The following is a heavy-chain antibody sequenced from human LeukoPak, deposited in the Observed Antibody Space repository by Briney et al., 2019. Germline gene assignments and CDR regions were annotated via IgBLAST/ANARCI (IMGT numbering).Heavy chain of an antibody. J-gene: IGHJ4*02. CDR3: ATRPDGNDFPYFDF. CDR2: IYRGGDT. V-gene: IGHV3-66*01. D-gene: IGHD5-12*01. Sequence: GGSLRLSCAASGLTVGSKYMGWVRQAPGKGLEWVSVIYRGGDTYYADSVRGRFTVSRDISQNTLHLQMNRLRVEDTAVYYCATRPDGNDFPYFDFWGQGTLVLVSS. CDR1: GLTVGSKY.